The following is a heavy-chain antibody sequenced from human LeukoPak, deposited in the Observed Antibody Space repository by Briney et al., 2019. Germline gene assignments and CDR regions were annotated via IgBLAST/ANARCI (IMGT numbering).Heavy chain of an antibody. CDR2: IYSDGSST. CDR1: GFTFRSYW. J-gene: IGHJ4*02. Sequence: PGGSLRLSCAASGFTFRSYWMHWVRQAPGKGLVWVPRIYSDGSSTGYADSVKGRFTISRDNAKNMLYLQMNSLRVEDTAVYYCVRDAGNWIGNYYFDYWGQGTLVTVSS. D-gene: IGHD1-1*01. V-gene: IGHV3-74*01. CDR3: VRDAGNWIGNYYFDY.